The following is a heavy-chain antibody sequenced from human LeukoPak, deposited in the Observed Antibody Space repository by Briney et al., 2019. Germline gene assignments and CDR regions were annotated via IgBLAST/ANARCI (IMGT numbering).Heavy chain of an antibody. D-gene: IGHD3-10*01. CDR2: ILYDGGNK. Sequence: PGGSLRLSCAASGFTFSSYVMHWVRQAPGEGLEWVAVILYDGGNKYYADSVKGRFTISRDNSKNTLYLQMNSLRAEDTAVYYWAKGPHSGELLSYYFDYWGQGTLVTVSS. J-gene: IGHJ4*02. CDR3: AKGPHSGELLSYYFDY. V-gene: IGHV3-30*18. CDR1: GFTFSSYV.